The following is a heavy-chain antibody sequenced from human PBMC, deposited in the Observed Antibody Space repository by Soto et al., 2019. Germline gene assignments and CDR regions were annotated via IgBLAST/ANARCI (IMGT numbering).Heavy chain of an antibody. CDR2: IYYSGST. CDR3: ASLLGVAGPHFDY. J-gene: IGHJ4*02. CDR1: GGSISSSSYY. Sequence: SETLSLTCTVSGGSISSSSYYWGWIRQPPGKGLEWIGSIYYSGSTYYNPSLKSRVTISVDTSKNQFSLKLSSVTAADTAVYYCASLLGVAGPHFDYWGQGTLVTVSS. D-gene: IGHD6-19*01. V-gene: IGHV4-39*01.